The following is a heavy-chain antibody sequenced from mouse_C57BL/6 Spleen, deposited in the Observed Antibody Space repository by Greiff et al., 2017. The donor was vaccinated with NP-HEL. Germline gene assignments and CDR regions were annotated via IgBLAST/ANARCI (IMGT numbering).Heavy chain of an antibody. J-gene: IGHJ4*01. Sequence: EVQRVESGAELVKPGASVKLSCTASGFNIKDYYMHWVKQRTEQGLEWIGRIDPEDGETKYAPKFQGKATITADTSSNTAYLQLSSLTSEDTAVYYCARERTYYSNYDAMDYWGQGTSVTVSS. CDR1: GFNIKDYY. V-gene: IGHV14-2*01. CDR3: ARERTYYSNYDAMDY. CDR2: IDPEDGET. D-gene: IGHD2-5*01.